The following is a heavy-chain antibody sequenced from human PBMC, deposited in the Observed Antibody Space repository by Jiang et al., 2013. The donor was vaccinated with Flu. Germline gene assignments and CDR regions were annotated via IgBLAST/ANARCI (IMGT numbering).Heavy chain of an antibody. J-gene: IGHJ6*02. V-gene: IGHV3-30*18. D-gene: IGHD6-19*01. CDR3: AKDMGIYSSGWYPHPVDFHYNGMAV. Sequence: GKGRGVVAVFHIMSNEYYADSVKGRFTISRDNSKNTLYLQMSSLRTEDSGVYYCAKDMGIYSSGWYPHPVDFHYNGMAVWGQGTTVTVS. CDR2: FHIMSNE.